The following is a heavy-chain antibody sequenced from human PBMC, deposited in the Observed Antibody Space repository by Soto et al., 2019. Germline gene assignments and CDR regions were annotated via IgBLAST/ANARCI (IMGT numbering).Heavy chain of an antibody. J-gene: IGHJ4*02. V-gene: IGHV3-23*01. CDR2: ISGSGGST. Sequence: GGSLRLSCAASGFTFSSYAMSWVRQAPGKGLEWVSAISGSGGSTYYADSVKGRFTISRDNSKNTPYLQMNSLRAEDTAVYYCAKDPLRHVDTAMVYYFDYWGQGTLVTVSS. CDR1: GFTFSSYA. D-gene: IGHD5-18*01. CDR3: AKDPLRHVDTAMVYYFDY.